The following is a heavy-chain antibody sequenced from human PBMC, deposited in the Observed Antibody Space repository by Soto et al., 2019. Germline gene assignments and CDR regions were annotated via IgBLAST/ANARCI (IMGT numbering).Heavy chain of an antibody. CDR1: GYSFTCYW. Sequence: PGESLKVSCKGSGYSFTCYWIGWVRQMPGKGLEWMGIIYPADSDVRYSPSFQGQVTISVDKSISTAYLQWSSLKASDTAMYYCARRYNSGWLVDYWGQGTLVTVSS. CDR2: IYPADSDV. D-gene: IGHD6-19*01. CDR3: ARRYNSGWLVDY. J-gene: IGHJ4*02. V-gene: IGHV5-51*01.